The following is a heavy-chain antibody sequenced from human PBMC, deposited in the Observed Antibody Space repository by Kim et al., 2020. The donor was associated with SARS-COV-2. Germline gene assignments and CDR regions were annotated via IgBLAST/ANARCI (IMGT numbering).Heavy chain of an antibody. CDR3: ARSWDV. CDR2: NPTRGGT. Sequence: NPTRGGTNYAQKFQGRVTMTRDTSISTAYMELSRLRSDDTAVYYCARSWDVWGQGTTVTVSS. J-gene: IGHJ6*02. V-gene: IGHV1-2*02.